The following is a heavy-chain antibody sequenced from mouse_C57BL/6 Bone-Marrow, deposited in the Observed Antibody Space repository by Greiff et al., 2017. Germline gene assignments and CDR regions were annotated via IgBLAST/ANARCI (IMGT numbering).Heavy chain of an antibody. CDR3: ARDLPVTTAYAMDY. CDR1: GYAFSSSW. J-gene: IGHJ4*01. V-gene: IGHV1-82*01. Sequence: VQLQQSGPELVKPGASVKISCKASGYAFSSSWMNWVKQRPGKGLEWIGRIYPGYGDTNYNGKFKGKATLTADKSSSTAYMQLISLTSEDAAVYFCARDLPVTTAYAMDYWGQGTSVTGSS. D-gene: IGHD1-2*01. CDR2: IYPGYGDT.